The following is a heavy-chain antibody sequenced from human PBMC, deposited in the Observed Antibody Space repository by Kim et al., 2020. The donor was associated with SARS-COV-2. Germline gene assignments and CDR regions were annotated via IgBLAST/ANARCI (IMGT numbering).Heavy chain of an antibody. J-gene: IGHJ6*02. D-gene: IGHD2-21*01. Sequence: GGSLRLSCAASGFTFSSYGMHWVRQAPGKGLEWVAVISYDGSNKYYADSVKGRFTISRDNSKNTLYLQMHSLRAEDTAVYYCAKVSTWPNCGGDYFSYGMDVWGQGTTVTVSS. CDR3: AKVSTWPNCGGDYFSYGMDV. CDR1: GFTFSSYG. CDR2: ISYDGSNK. V-gene: IGHV3-30*18.